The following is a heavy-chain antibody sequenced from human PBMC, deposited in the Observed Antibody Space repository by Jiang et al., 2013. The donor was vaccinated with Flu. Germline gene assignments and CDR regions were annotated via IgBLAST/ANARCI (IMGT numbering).Heavy chain of an antibody. CDR2: ISWNSGSI. CDR3: AKDIGTGVLRFLEWLSDYYYGMDV. D-gene: IGHD3-3*01. V-gene: IGHV3-9*01. J-gene: IGHJ6*02. CDR1: GFTFDDYA. Sequence: VQLVESGGGLVQPGRSLRLSCAASGFTFDDYAMHWVRQAPGKGLEWVSGISWNSGSIGYADSVKGRFTISRDNAKNSLYLQMNSLRAEDTALYYCAKDIGTGVLRFLEWLSDYYYGMDVWGQGTTVTVSS.